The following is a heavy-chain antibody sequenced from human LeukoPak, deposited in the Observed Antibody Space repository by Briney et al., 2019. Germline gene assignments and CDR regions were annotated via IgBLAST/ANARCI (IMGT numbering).Heavy chain of an antibody. CDR3: ARYQYQLLGRNWFDP. V-gene: IGHV4-31*03. CDR2: IYYSGST. CDR1: GGYISSGGYY. J-gene: IGHJ5*02. D-gene: IGHD2-2*01. Sequence: SQTLSLTCTVSGGYISSGGYYWSWIRQHPGKGLEWIGYIYYSGSTYYNPSLKSRVTISVDTSKNQFSLKLSSVTAADTAVYYCARYQYQLLGRNWFDPWGQGTLVTVFS.